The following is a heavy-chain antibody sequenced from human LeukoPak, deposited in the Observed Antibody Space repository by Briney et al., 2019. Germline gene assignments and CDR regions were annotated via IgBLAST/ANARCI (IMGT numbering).Heavy chain of an antibody. D-gene: IGHD3-9*01. CDR2: MRYDGTNK. CDR1: GFTFSSYG. CDR3: AKDQHYDILTGYYTSVFDY. Sequence: PEGSLRLSCTASGFTFSSYGMHWVRQAPGKGLEWVAFMRYDGTNKYYADSVKGRFTISRDNSKNTLYLQMNSLRAEDTAVYYCAKDQHYDILTGYYTSVFDYWGQGTLVTVSS. J-gene: IGHJ4*02. V-gene: IGHV3-30*02.